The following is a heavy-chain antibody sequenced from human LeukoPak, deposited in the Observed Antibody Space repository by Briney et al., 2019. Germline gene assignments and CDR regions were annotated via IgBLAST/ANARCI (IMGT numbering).Heavy chain of an antibody. CDR1: GFTFSSYG. Sequence: GGSLRLSCAASGFTFSSYGTNWVRQAPGKGLEWVAVISYDGSNKYYADSVKGRFTISRDNSKNTLFVQMSSLRAEDTAVYYCAKEMYDYWGQGTLVTVSS. J-gene: IGHJ4*02. CDR3: AKEMYDY. V-gene: IGHV3-30*18. CDR2: ISYDGSNK.